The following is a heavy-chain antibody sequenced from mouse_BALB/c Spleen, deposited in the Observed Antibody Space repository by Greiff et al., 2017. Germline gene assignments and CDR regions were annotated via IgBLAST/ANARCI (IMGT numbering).Heavy chain of an antibody. D-gene: IGHD2-10*01. Sequence: EVQRVESGGGLVQPGGSRKLSCAASGFDFSRYWMSWVRQAPGKGLEWIGEINPDSSTINYTPSLKDKFIISRDNAKNTLYLQMSKVRSEDTALYYCARPGPYYGNHGFAYWGQGTLVTVSA. CDR3: ARPGPYYGNHGFAY. V-gene: IGHV4-1*02. J-gene: IGHJ3*01. CDR1: GFDFSRYW. CDR2: INPDSSTI.